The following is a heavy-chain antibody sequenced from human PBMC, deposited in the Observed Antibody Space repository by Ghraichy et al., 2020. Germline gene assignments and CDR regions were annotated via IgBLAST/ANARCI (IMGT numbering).Heavy chain of an antibody. D-gene: IGHD3-3*01. CDR3: ARIGTIFGVVGV. Sequence: SETLSLTCAVYGGSFSGYYWSWIRQPPGKGLEWIGEINHSGSTNYNPSLKSRVTISVDTSKNQFSLKLSSVTAADTAEYYCARIGTIFGVVGVWGKGTTVTVSS. V-gene: IGHV4-34*01. CDR1: GGSFSGYY. CDR2: INHSGST. J-gene: IGHJ6*04.